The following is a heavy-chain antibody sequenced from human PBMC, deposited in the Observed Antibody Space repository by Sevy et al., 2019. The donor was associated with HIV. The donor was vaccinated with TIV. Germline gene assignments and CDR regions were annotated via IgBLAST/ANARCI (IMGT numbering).Heavy chain of an antibody. CDR1: GFTVSSNY. CDR2: IYSGGST. V-gene: IGHV3-53*01. J-gene: IGHJ5*02. Sequence: GGYLRLSCAASGFTVSSNYMSWVRQAPGKGLEWVSVIYSGGSTYYADSVKGRFTISRDNSKNTLYLQMNSLRAEDTAVYYCARGLVAASWFDPWGQGTLVTVSS. D-gene: IGHD2-15*01. CDR3: ARGLVAASWFDP.